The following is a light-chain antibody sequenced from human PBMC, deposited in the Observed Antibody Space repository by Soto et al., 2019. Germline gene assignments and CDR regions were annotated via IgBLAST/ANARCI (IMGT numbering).Light chain of an antibody. Sequence: VLPHSRGTLNMTPGERATLSCRASQSVSSRYLAWYQQKPGQAPRLLIYGASSRATGIPDRFSGSGSGTDFTLTISRLEPEDFAVYYSQQYANSPPKFGQGT. V-gene: IGKV3-20*01. CDR3: QQYANSPPK. CDR2: GAS. J-gene: IGKJ1*01. CDR1: QSVSSRY.